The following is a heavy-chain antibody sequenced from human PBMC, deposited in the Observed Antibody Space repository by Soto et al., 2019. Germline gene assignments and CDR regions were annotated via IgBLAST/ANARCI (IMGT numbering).Heavy chain of an antibody. Sequence: GASVKVSCKASGYTFTSYDINWVRQATGQGLEWMGWMNPNSGNTGYAQKFQGRVTMTRNTSISTAYMELSSLKSEDTAVYYCARGVLGGWVRTLTGYYYMDVWGKGTTVTVS. D-gene: IGHD2-8*02. CDR2: MNPNSGNT. CDR3: ARGVLGGWVRTLTGYYYMDV. J-gene: IGHJ6*03. CDR1: GYTFTSYD. V-gene: IGHV1-8*01.